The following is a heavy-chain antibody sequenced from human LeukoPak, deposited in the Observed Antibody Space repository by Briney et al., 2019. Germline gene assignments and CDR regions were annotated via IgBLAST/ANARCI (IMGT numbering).Heavy chain of an antibody. D-gene: IGHD3-10*01. CDR3: AREGFYGSGSYQRYYFDY. CDR1: GYTFTSYG. CDR2: ISAYNGNT. V-gene: IGHV1-18*04. J-gene: IGHJ4*02. Sequence: ASVKVSCKASGYTFTSYGISWVRQAPGQGLEWMGWISAYNGNTNYAQKLQGRVTMTTDTSTGTAYMELRSLRSDDTAVYYCAREGFYGSGSYQRYYFDYWGQGTLVTVSS.